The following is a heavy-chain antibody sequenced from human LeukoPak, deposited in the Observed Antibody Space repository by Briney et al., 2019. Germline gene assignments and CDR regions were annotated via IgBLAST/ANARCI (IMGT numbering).Heavy chain of an antibody. J-gene: IGHJ4*02. V-gene: IGHV4-59*12. CDR3: AREGIVRTYDQ. CDR1: GDSISSYY. Sequence: SETVSLTCTVSGDSISSYYWYWFRQPPGKELEWIACIYYSGVTHYNPSLKSRVTISLDTSKNQFSLRLSSVTAADTAVYYCAREGIVRTYDQWGQGTLVTVSS. CDR2: IYYSGVT. D-gene: IGHD2/OR15-2a*01.